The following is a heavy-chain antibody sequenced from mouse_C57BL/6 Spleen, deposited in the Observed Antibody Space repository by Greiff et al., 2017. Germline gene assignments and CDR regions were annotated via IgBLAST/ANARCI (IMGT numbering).Heavy chain of an antibody. CDR2: ISYDGSN. CDR3: ARDDGYSFGC. J-gene: IGHJ2*01. Sequence: EVKLMESGPGLVKPSQSLSLTCSVTGYSITSGYYWNWIRQFPGNKLEWIGYISYDGSNNYNPSLKNRISITRDTSKNQFFLKLNSVTTEDTATYYCARDDGYSFGCWGQGTTLTVSS. CDR1: GYSITSGYY. V-gene: IGHV3-6*01. D-gene: IGHD2-3*01.